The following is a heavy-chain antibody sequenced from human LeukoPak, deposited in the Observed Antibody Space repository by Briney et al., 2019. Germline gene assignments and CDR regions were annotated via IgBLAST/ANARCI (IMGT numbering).Heavy chain of an antibody. D-gene: IGHD3-3*01. CDR1: GYTFTSYY. Sequence: ASVKVSCKASGYTFTSYYMHWVRQAPGQGLVWMGIINPSGGSTSYAQKFQGRVTMTRDTSTSTVYMELSSLRSEDTAVYYCATLTIFGVVNPEFDYWGQGTLVTVSS. J-gene: IGHJ4*02. CDR2: INPSGGST. V-gene: IGHV1-46*01. CDR3: ATLTIFGVVNPEFDY.